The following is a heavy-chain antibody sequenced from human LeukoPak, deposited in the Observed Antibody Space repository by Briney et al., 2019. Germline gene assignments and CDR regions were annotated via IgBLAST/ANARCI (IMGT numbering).Heavy chain of an antibody. V-gene: IGHV3-66*01. CDR3: ASGIEVGPIYFDY. D-gene: IGHD6-19*01. CDR1: GFSFSTYS. CDR2: IYSGGNT. J-gene: IGHJ4*02. Sequence: PGGSLRLSCAASGFSFSTYSMNWVRQAPGKGLEWVSVIYSGGNTYYADSVKGRFTISRDNSKNTVNLQMNSLRAEDTAVYYCASGIEVGPIYFDYWGQGTLVTVSS.